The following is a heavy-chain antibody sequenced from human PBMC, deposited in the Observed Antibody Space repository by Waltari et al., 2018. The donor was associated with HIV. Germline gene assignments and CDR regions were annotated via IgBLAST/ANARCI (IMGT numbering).Heavy chain of an antibody. Sequence: QVQLQESGPGLVRPSETLSLTCSVSGYAIRSGYYWGWLRRPPGKGLEWIGSMNHRWRPYHKPSLKPRTKMSMELTKNLFSLNVTYVTGADTAVYYCARAQDNSGGMAFQFWGRGTLITVSS. V-gene: IGHV4-38-2*02. CDR3: ARAQDNSGGMAFQF. CDR1: GYAIRSGYY. J-gene: IGHJ1*01. D-gene: IGHD1-1*01. CDR2: MNHRWRP.